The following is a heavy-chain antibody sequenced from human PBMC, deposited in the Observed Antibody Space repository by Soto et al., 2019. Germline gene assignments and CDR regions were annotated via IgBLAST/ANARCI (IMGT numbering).Heavy chain of an antibody. D-gene: IGHD3-10*01. Sequence: QVHLQESGPGLVKPSGTLSLTCAVSGEAVTSSNWWTWVRQSPKRGLEWIGEIYYDGRTHYNPSLKSRVTLSVAKSKDQFSLNLSSATAADTAVYYCATYFFGSRRPIDYWGQGILVTVAS. V-gene: IGHV4-4*02. CDR2: IYYDGRT. J-gene: IGHJ4*02. CDR1: GEAVTSSNW. CDR3: ATYFFGSRRPIDY.